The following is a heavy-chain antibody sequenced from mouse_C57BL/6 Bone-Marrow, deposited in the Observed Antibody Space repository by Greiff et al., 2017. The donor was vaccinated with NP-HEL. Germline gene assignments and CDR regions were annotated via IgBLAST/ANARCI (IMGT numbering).Heavy chain of an antibody. V-gene: IGHV1-19*01. D-gene: IGHD3-2*02. CDR3: ARGRLSFAY. CDR1: GYTFTDYY. Sequence: EVHLVESGPVLVKPGASVKMSCKASGYTFTDYYMNWVKQSHGKSLEWIGVINPYNGGTSYNQKFKGKATLTVDKSSSTAYMELNSLTSEDSAVYYCARGRLSFAYWGQGTLVTVSA. J-gene: IGHJ3*01. CDR2: INPYNGGT.